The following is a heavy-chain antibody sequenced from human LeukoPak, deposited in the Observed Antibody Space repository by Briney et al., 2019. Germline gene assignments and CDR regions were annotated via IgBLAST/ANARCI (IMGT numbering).Heavy chain of an antibody. CDR1: GFTFSSYA. Sequence: GGSLRLSCADSGFTFSSYAMSWVRQAPGKGLEWVSGISGSGGSTYYADSVKGRFSISRDNSKNMLYLEINSPRAEDTASYYSAKGRGQWLAAINYWGQGTLVTVSS. CDR2: ISGSGGST. D-gene: IGHD6-19*01. CDR3: AKGRGQWLAAINY. V-gene: IGHV3-23*01. J-gene: IGHJ4*02.